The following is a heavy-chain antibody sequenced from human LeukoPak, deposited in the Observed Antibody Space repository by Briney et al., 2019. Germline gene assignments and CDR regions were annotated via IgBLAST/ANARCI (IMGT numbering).Heavy chain of an antibody. J-gene: IGHJ6*03. D-gene: IGHD5-12*01. CDR2: IIPIFGTA. CDR3: ARDPPGAWGGYDQYYYYYMDV. CDR1: GGTFSSYA. Sequence: GASVKVSRKASGGTFSSYAISWVRQAPGQGLEWMGRIIPIFGTANYAQKFQGRVTITTDESTSTAYMELSSQRSEDTAVYYCARDPPGAWGGYDQYYYYYMDVWGKGTTVTVSS. V-gene: IGHV1-69*05.